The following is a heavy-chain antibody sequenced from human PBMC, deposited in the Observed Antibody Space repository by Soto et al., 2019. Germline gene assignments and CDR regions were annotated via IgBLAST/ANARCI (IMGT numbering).Heavy chain of an antibody. CDR3: ARVVPAAIGGSDYFDY. V-gene: IGHV1-2*04. D-gene: IGHD2-2*01. J-gene: IGHJ4*02. CDR2: INPNSGGT. Sequence: QVQLVQSGAEVKKPGASVKVSCKASGYTFTGYYMHWVRQAPGQGLEWMGWINPNSGGTNYAQKFQGWVTMTRDTSISTAYMELSRLRSGDTAVYYCARVVPAAIGGSDYFDYWGQGTLVTVSS. CDR1: GYTFTGYY.